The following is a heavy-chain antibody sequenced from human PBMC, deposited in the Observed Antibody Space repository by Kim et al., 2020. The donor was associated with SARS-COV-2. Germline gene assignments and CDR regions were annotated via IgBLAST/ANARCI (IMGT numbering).Heavy chain of an antibody. Sequence: GGSLRLSCSASTFSFSRFWMNWVRQAPGKGLEWVATINEDGSGKYYVESVQGRFAISRDNAKSSFYLQMNSLRAEDTDLYYCMGGLGSPDTDYWGQGILV. V-gene: IGHV3-7*01. J-gene: IGHJ4*02. D-gene: IGHD5-18*01. CDR2: INEDGSGK. CDR1: TFSFSRFW. CDR3: MGGLGSPDTDY.